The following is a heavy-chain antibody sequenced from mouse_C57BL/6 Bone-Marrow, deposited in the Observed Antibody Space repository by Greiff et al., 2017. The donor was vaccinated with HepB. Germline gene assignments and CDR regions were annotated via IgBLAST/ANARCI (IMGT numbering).Heavy chain of an antibody. Sequence: QVTLKVSGPGILQSSQTLSLTCSFSGFSLSTSGMGVSWIRQPSGKGLEWLAHIYWDDDKRYNPSLKSRLTISKDTSRNQVFLKITSVDTADTATYYCARSRPPYYYGSSYDWYFDVWGTGTTVTVSS. V-gene: IGHV8-12*01. CDR1: GFSLSTSGMG. CDR2: IYWDDDK. CDR3: ARSRPPYYYGSSYDWYFDV. D-gene: IGHD1-1*01. J-gene: IGHJ1*03.